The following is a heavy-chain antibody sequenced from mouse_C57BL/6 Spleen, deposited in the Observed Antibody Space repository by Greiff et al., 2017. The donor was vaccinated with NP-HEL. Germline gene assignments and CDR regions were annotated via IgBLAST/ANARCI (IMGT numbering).Heavy chain of an antibody. D-gene: IGHD3-2*02. CDR3: ARERADSSGYYFDY. CDR1: GFSLTSYG. J-gene: IGHJ2*01. Sequence: VQRVESGPGLVQPSQSLSITCTVSGFSLTSYGVHWVRQSPGKGLEWLGVIWSGGSTDYNAAFISRLSISKDNSKSQVFFKMNSLQADDTAIYYCARERADSSGYYFDYWGQGTTLTVSS. V-gene: IGHV2-2*01. CDR2: IWSGGST.